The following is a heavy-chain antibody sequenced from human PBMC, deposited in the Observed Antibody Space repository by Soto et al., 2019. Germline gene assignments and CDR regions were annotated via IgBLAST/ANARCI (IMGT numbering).Heavy chain of an antibody. V-gene: IGHV3-30-3*01. D-gene: IGHD3-3*01. CDR2: ISYDGSNK. CDR3: ARDVRYYDFWSGYYPHYYGMDV. Sequence: PGGSLRLSCAASGFTFSSYAMHWVRQAPGKGLEWVAVISYDGSNKYYADSVKGRFTISRDNSKNTLYLQMNSLRAEDTAVYYCARDVRYYDFWSGYYPHYYGMDVWGQGTTVTVSS. J-gene: IGHJ6*02. CDR1: GFTFSSYA.